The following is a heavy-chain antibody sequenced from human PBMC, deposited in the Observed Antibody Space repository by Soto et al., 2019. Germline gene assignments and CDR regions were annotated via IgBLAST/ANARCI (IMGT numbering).Heavy chain of an antibody. Sequence: EVQLLESGGGLVQPGGSLRLSCAASGFTFNSYAMSWVRQAPGKGLEWVSAISGSGDNTYNADSVKGRFTISRDNSKNTLYLQMNSLRAEDTAVYYCAKARYNSGWDLYFDYWGQGNLVTVSS. J-gene: IGHJ4*02. V-gene: IGHV3-23*01. D-gene: IGHD6-19*01. CDR3: AKARYNSGWDLYFDY. CDR1: GFTFNSYA. CDR2: ISGSGDNT.